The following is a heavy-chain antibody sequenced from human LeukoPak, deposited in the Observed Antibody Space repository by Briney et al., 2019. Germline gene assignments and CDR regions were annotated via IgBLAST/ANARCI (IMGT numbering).Heavy chain of an antibody. D-gene: IGHD3-10*01. J-gene: IGHJ6*03. CDR2: INPSGGST. Sequence: ASVKVSCKASGYTFTSYYMHWVRQAPGQGLEWMGIINPSGGSTSYAQKFQGRVTMTRDTSISTAYMELSRLRSDDTAVYYCARNSYYYGSGSYYISYYYMDVWGKGTTVTISS. V-gene: IGHV1-46*01. CDR1: GYTFTSYY. CDR3: ARNSYYYGSGSYYISYYYMDV.